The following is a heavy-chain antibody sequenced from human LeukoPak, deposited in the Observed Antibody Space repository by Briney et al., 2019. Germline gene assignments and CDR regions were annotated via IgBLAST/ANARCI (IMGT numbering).Heavy chain of an antibody. Sequence: SETLSLTCAVYGGSFSGYYWSWIRQPPGKGLEWIREINHSGSTNYNPSLKSRVTISVDTSKNQFSLKLSSATAADTAVYYCARLPPGQWGAFDIWGQGTMVTVSS. CDR3: ARLPPGQWGAFDI. CDR1: GGSFSGYY. J-gene: IGHJ3*02. D-gene: IGHD6-19*01. CDR2: INHSGST. V-gene: IGHV4-34*01.